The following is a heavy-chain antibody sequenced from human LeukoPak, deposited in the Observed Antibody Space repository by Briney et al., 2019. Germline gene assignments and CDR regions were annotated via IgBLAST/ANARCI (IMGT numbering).Heavy chain of an antibody. D-gene: IGHD3-10*01. CDR2: INPNSGGT. CDR1: GYTFTGYY. Sequence: ASVKVSCKASGYTFTGYYMHWVRQAPGQGLEWMGWINPNSGGTNYAQKFQRRVTMTRDTSISTAYMELSRLRSDDTAVYYCARDGESMVRKFDYWGQGTLVTVSS. V-gene: IGHV1-2*02. CDR3: ARDGESMVRKFDY. J-gene: IGHJ4*02.